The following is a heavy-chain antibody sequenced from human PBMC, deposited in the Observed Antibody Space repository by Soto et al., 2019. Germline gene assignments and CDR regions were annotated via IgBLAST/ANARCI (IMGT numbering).Heavy chain of an antibody. CDR1: GGSFSGYY. CDR3: ARRRIQLWFTLDY. Sequence: SETLSLTCAVYGGSFSGYYWSWIRQPPGKGLEWIGEINHSGSTNYNPSLKSRVTISVDTSKNQFSLKLSSVTAADTAVYYCARRRIQLWFTLDYWGQGTLVTVSS. J-gene: IGHJ4*02. D-gene: IGHD5-18*01. CDR2: INHSGST. V-gene: IGHV4-34*01.